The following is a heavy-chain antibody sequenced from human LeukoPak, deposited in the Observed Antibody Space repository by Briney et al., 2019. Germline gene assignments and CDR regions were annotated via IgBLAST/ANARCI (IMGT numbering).Heavy chain of an antibody. V-gene: IGHV3-66*02. J-gene: IGHJ4*02. D-gene: IGHD4-17*01. CDR2: IYSGGST. Sequence: GGSLRLSCAASGFTVSGNYMSWVRQAPGKGLEWVSVIYSGGSTYYADSVKGRFTISRDNSKNTLYLQMNSLRAEDTAVYYCARDRLSDYGDHGGDYWGQGTLVTVSS. CDR1: GFTVSGNY. CDR3: ARDRLSDYGDHGGDY.